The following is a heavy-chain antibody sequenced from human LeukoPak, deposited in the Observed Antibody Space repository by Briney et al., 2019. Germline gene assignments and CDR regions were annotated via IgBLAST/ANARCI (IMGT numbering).Heavy chain of an antibody. D-gene: IGHD3-22*01. V-gene: IGHV1-2*02. Sequence: ASVKVSCKASGYTFTGYYMHWVRQAPGQGLEWMGWINPNSGGTNYAQKFQGRVTMTRDTSISTAYMELSRLRSDDTAVYYCARADSTDYYDSTNFDYWGQGTLVTVSS. CDR3: ARADSTDYYDSTNFDY. J-gene: IGHJ4*02. CDR2: INPNSGGT. CDR1: GYTFTGYY.